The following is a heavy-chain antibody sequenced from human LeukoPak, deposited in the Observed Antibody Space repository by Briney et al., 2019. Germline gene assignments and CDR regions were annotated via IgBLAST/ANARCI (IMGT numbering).Heavy chain of an antibody. V-gene: IGHV4-31*03. Sequence: PSETLSLTCTVSGGSISSGGYYWSWIRQHPGKGLEWIGYIYYSGSTYYNPSLKSRVTISVDTSKNQFSLKLSSVTAADTAVYYCARVGPLDRSSAALGFDYWGQGTLVTVSS. CDR1: GGSISSGGYY. CDR2: IYYSGST. J-gene: IGHJ4*02. D-gene: IGHD6-6*01. CDR3: ARVGPLDRSSAALGFDY.